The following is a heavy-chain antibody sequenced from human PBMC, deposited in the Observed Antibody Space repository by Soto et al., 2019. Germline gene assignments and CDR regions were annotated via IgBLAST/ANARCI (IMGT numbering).Heavy chain of an antibody. CDR3: ARAPYEDYAVPEPNYFDS. V-gene: IGHV1-69*01. CDR2: IIPIFGRP. D-gene: IGHD4-17*01. Sequence: QVQLVQSGTEVKKPGSSVKVSCKASGGTFSTLAVSWVRQAPGQGLEWMGGIIPIFGRPVYAQKFQGRVTITADESTSIVYMELSSLSSEDTAVYYCARAPYEDYAVPEPNYFDSWGQETLVTVSS. CDR1: GGTFSTLA. J-gene: IGHJ4*02.